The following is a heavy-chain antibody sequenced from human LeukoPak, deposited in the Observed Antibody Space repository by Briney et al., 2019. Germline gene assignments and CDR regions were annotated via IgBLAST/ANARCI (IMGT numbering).Heavy chain of an antibody. J-gene: IGHJ4*02. V-gene: IGHV1-18*01. CDR3: ARAPATGATLWADY. CDR2: ISAYNGNT. Sequence: GASMKVSCKASGYTFTSYDINWVRQAPGQGLEWMGWISAYNGNTNYAQKLQGRVTMTTDTSTSTAYMELRSLRSDDTAVYYCARAPATGATLWADYWGQGTLVTVSS. D-gene: IGHD1-26*01. CDR1: GYTFTSYD.